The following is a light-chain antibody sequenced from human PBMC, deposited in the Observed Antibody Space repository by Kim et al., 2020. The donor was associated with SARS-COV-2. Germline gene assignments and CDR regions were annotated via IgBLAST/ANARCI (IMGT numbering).Light chain of an antibody. CDR2: RNN. Sequence: QSVLTQPPSASGTPGQRVTISCSGSSSNIGSNYVYWYQQLPGTAPKLLIYRNNQRPSGVADRFSGSKSGTSASLAISGLRSEGGADYYCAAWDDSRSGWVFGGGTQLTVL. J-gene: IGLJ2*01. CDR1: SSNIGSNY. CDR3: AAWDDSRSGWV. V-gene: IGLV1-47*01.